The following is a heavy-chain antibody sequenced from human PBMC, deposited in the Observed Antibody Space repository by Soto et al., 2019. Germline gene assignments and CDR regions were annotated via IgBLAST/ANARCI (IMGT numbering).Heavy chain of an antibody. CDR3: ARRTTVVTSMRPPDAFDI. CDR2: IYYSGST. J-gene: IGHJ3*02. D-gene: IGHD4-17*01. CDR1: GGSISSGGYY. Sequence: PWETLSLTCTVSGGSISSGGYYWSWIRQHPGKGLEWIGYIYYSGSTYYNPSLKSRVTISVDTSKNQFSLKLSSVTAADTAVYYCARRTTVVTSMRPPDAFDIWGQGTMVTVSS. V-gene: IGHV4-31*03.